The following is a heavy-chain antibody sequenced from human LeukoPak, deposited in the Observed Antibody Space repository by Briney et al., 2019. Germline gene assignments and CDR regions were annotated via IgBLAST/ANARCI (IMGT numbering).Heavy chain of an antibody. CDR1: GGSISSNNW. Sequence: SGTLSLTCAVSGGSISSNNWWSCVRQPPGRGLEWIGEIYHSGSTNYNPSLKSRVTISVDKAKNQFSLKLTSVTAADTAVYFCARRIISGYTDYWGQGTLVTVSS. J-gene: IGHJ4*02. CDR3: ARRIISGYTDY. V-gene: IGHV4-4*02. CDR2: IYHSGST. D-gene: IGHD3-22*01.